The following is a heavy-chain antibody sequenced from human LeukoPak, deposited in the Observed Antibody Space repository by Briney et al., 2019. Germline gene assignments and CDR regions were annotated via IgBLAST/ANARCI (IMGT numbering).Heavy chain of an antibody. J-gene: IGHJ3*02. V-gene: IGHV1-69*04. CDR2: IIPILGIA. CDR3: ARAPYCGGDCCAPDDAFDI. D-gene: IGHD2-21*02. CDR1: GYTFTIYG. Sequence: GASVKVSCTASGYTFTIYGISWVRQAPGQGLEWMGRIIPILGIANYAQKFQGRVTITADKSTSTAYMELSSLRSEDTAVYYCARAPYCGGDCCAPDDAFDIWGQGTMVTVSS.